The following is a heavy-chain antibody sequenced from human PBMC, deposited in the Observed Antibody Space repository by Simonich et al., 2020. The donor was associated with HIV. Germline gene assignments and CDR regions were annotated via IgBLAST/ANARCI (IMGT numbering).Heavy chain of an antibody. CDR1: GGPFSGYY. Sequence: QVQLQQWGAGLLKPSETLSLTCAVYGGPFSGYYWSWIRQPPGKGLEWIGEINQRERTNYNPSRKSRVSISADTSKTQFSLKLSSVTAADTAVYYCARIGPDYYRGYYYMDVWGKGTTVTVSS. D-gene: IGHD3-10*01. V-gene: IGHV4-34*01. CDR2: INQRERT. CDR3: ARIGPDYYRGYYYMDV. J-gene: IGHJ6*03.